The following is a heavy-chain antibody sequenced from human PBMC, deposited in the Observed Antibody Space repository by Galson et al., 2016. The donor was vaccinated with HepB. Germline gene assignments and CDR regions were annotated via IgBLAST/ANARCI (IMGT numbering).Heavy chain of an antibody. CDR3: ARETWHKVTTIGLTTYYYYYMDV. D-gene: IGHD4-17*01. Sequence: TLSLTCTVSGGSISGSTYYWSWIRQPAGNGLEWIGRIYTSGSTNYNPSLKSRLTISVDRSKNQFSLKLTSVTAADTAVYYCARETWHKVTTIGLTTYYYYYMDVWGKGTTVTVSS. CDR1: GGSISGSTYY. V-gene: IGHV4-61*02. CDR2: IYTSGST. J-gene: IGHJ6*03.